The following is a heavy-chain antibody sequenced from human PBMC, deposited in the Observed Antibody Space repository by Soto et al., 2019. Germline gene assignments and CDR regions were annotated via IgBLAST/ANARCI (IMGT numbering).Heavy chain of an antibody. J-gene: IGHJ4*02. D-gene: IGHD3-16*01. CDR2: ISYDGSNK. CDR1: GFTFSSYG. V-gene: IGHV3-30*18. Sequence: QVQLVESGGGVVQPGRSLRLSCAASGFTFSSYGMHWVLQAPGKGLEWVAVISYDGSNKYYADSVKGRFTISRDNSKNTLYLQMNSLRAEDTAVYYCAKGLKSFSWGGYFDYWGQGTLVTVSS. CDR3: AKGLKSFSWGGYFDY.